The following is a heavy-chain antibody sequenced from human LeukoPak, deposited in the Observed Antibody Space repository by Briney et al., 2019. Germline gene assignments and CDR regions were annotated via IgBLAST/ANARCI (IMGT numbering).Heavy chain of an antibody. CDR1: GFTFSSYA. Sequence: GRSLRLSCAASGFTFSSYAMHWVRQAPGKGLEWVAVISYDGSNKYYADSVKGRFTISRDNSKNTLYLQMNSLRAEDTAVYYCARSPRYSSSLLLDYWGQGTLVTVSS. D-gene: IGHD6-13*01. J-gene: IGHJ4*02. CDR3: ARSPRYSSSLLLDY. CDR2: ISYDGSNK. V-gene: IGHV3-30*14.